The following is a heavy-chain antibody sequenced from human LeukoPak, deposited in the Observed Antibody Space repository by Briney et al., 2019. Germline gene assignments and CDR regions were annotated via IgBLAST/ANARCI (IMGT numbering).Heavy chain of an antibody. J-gene: IGHJ6*03. CDR3: ARTAKYYDFWSGYYTNYYYMDV. Sequence: ASVKLSCKASGGTFSSYDINWVRQATGQGLEWMGWMNPNSGNTGYAQKFQGRVTITRNTSISTAYMELSSLRSEDTAVYYCARTAKYYDFWSGYYTNYYYMDVWGKGTTVTVSS. CDR2: MNPNSGNT. CDR1: GGTFSSYD. V-gene: IGHV1-8*03. D-gene: IGHD3-3*01.